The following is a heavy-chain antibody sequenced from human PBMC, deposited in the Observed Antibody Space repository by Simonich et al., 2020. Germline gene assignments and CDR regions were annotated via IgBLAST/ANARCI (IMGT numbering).Heavy chain of an antibody. CDR3: ARWPSIPASYGSGSYFDY. CDR2: INPNSGGT. Sequence: QVQLVQSGAEVKKPGASVKVSCKASGYTFTGYYMHWVRQAPGQGLEWMGVINPNSGGTNYAQNFQGRVTMTRDTSISTAYMQLSRLRSDDTAVYYCARWPSIPASYGSGSYFDYWGQGTLVTVSS. V-gene: IGHV1-2*02. J-gene: IGHJ4*02. CDR1: GYTFTGYY. D-gene: IGHD3-10*01.